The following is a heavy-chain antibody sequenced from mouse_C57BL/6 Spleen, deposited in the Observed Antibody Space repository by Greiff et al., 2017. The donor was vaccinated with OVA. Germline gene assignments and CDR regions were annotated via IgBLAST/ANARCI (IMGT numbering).Heavy chain of an antibody. J-gene: IGHJ3*01. D-gene: IGHD1-1*01. CDR2: IRLKSDNYAT. CDR1: GFTFSNYW. CDR3: SYGSLAY. Sequence: DVLLVASGGGLVQPGGSMKLSCVASGFTFSNYWMNWVRQSPEKGLEWVAQIRLKSDNYATHYAESVKGRFTISRDDSKSSVYLQMNNLRAEDTGIYYCSYGSLAYWGQGTLVTVSA. V-gene: IGHV6-3*01.